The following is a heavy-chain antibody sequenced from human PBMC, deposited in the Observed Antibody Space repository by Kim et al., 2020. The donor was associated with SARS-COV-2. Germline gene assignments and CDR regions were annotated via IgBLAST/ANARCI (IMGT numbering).Heavy chain of an antibody. CDR1: GGTFSSYA. Sequence: SVKVSCKASGGTFSSYAISWVRQAPGQGLEWMGGIIPIFGTANYAQKFQGRVTITADESTSTAYMELSSLRSEDTAVYYCAWTTVTTTSMVPYYYYGMDVCGQGTTVTVSS. V-gene: IGHV1-69*13. D-gene: IGHD4-17*01. CDR2: IIPIFGTA. J-gene: IGHJ6*02. CDR3: AWTTVTTTSMVPYYYYGMDV.